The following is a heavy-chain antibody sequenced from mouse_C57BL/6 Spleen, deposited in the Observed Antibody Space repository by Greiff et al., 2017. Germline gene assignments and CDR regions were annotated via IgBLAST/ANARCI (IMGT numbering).Heavy chain of an antibody. D-gene: IGHD4-1*01. V-gene: IGHV1-69*01. CDR3: ARSSTGTYFDV. CDR2: IDPSDSYT. Sequence: QVQLQQPGAELVMPGASVKLSCKASGYTFTSYWMHWVKQRPGQGLEWIGEIDPSDSYTNYNQKFKGKSTLTVDKSSSTAYMHLSSLTSEDSAVYYCARSSTGTYFDVWGTGTTVTVSS. CDR1: GYTFTSYW. J-gene: IGHJ1*03.